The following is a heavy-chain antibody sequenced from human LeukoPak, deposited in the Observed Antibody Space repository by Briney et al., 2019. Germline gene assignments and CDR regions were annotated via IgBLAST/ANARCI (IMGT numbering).Heavy chain of an antibody. CDR2: ISGSGGTT. V-gene: IGHV3-23*01. CDR1: GFTFSNYG. CDR3: AKTQGYFGY. J-gene: IGHJ4*02. Sequence: GGSLRLSCAASGFTFSNYGMTWVRQAPGKGLEWVSGISGSGGTTYDADSVKGRFTVSRDNSKNTLYLQMNSLRAEDTAVYFCAKTQGYFGYWGQGTLVTVS.